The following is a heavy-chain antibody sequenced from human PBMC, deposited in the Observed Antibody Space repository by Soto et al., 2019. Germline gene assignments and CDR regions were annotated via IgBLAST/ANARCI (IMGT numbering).Heavy chain of an antibody. D-gene: IGHD6-19*01. J-gene: IGHJ4*02. V-gene: IGHV4-31*03. Sequence: SETLSLTCPVSGGSISSGGHYWSWIRQHPGKGLEWIGYIYYSGSTYYNPSLKSRVTISVDTSKNQFSLKLSSVTAADTAVYYCARGDSSGYTEAYYFDYWGQGTLVTAPQ. CDR1: GGSISSGGHY. CDR2: IYYSGST. CDR3: ARGDSSGYTEAYYFDY.